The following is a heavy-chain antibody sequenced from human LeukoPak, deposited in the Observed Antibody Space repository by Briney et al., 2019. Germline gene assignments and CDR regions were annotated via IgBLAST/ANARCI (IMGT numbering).Heavy chain of an antibody. D-gene: IGHD2-2*01. Sequence: GASVKVSCKAPGYTFTDYYMNWVRQAPGQGFEWMGWINPTDGDTNYAQKFQGRVTMTRDTSISTAHMEVSRLRSDDTAVYYCARANFLYCSSSTCLFDYWGQGTLVTVSS. CDR2: INPTDGDT. CDR1: GYTFTDYY. V-gene: IGHV1-2*02. CDR3: ARANFLYCSSSTCLFDY. J-gene: IGHJ4*02.